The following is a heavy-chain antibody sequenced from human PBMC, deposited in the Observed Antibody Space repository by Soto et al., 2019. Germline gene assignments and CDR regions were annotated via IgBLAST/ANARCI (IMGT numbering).Heavy chain of an antibody. D-gene: IGHD5-18*01. CDR2: INPNSGGT. CDR1: GYTFTCYY. J-gene: IGHJ6*02. V-gene: IGHV1-2*02. Sequence: AKVSCNAYGYTFTCYYMPSVRQAPGQGLEWMGWINPNSGGTNYAQTFQGRVTMTRDTSLSTAYMELRSLRSGDPPLHSCARLVIQHYYYAMDVWGQGTTPTDSS. CDR3: ARLVIQHYYYAMDV.